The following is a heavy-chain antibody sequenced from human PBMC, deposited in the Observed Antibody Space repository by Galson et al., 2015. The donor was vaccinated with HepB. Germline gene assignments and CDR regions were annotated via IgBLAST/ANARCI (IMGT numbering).Heavy chain of an antibody. CDR1: GFTFGDYA. J-gene: IGHJ6*02. Sequence: SLRLSCAASGFTFGDYAMSWFRQAPGKGLEWVGFIRSKAYGGTTEYAASVKGRFTISRDDSKSIAYLQMNSLKTEDTAVYYCTRAGIAAAGHYYYYGMDVSGHGTTVTVSS. CDR2: IRSKAYGGTT. CDR3: TRAGIAAAGHYYYYGMDV. V-gene: IGHV3-49*03. D-gene: IGHD6-13*01.